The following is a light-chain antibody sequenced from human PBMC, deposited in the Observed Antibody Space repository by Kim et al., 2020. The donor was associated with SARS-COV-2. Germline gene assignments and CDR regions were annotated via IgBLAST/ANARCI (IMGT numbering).Light chain of an antibody. J-gene: IGLJ1*01. Sequence: RVTITCTGNSSNIGGGYDVHWYQQLPGTAPKLLIYGNHNRPAGVPERISASKSGTSASLAITGLQADDEADYYCQSYDSSLTGYVFGTGTKVTVL. CDR1: SSNIGGGYD. CDR2: GNH. V-gene: IGLV1-40*01. CDR3: QSYDSSLTGYV.